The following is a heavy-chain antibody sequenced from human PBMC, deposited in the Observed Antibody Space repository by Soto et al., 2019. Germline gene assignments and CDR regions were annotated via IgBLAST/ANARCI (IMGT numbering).Heavy chain of an antibody. J-gene: IGHJ5*02. CDR1: GFMFSPYW. V-gene: IGHV3-7*01. D-gene: IGHD2-15*01. CDR3: VREYWHRFDP. CDR2: ISGGASDK. Sequence: EVQLVESGGGLVQPGGSLRLSCAASGFMFSPYWMSWVRQDPGKGLEWVATISGGASDKFYVDSVKGRFTISRDDAKNSLYLQMNSLRDEDTAVYYCVREYWHRFDPWGQGTLVTVSS.